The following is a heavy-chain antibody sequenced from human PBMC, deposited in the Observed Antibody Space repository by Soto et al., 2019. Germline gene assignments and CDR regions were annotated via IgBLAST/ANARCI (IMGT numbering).Heavy chain of an antibody. CDR3: ARIGTLLGIVTNNWFDP. V-gene: IGHV4-30-4*01. CDR2: TSYSGT. D-gene: IGHD3-3*01. Sequence: SETLSLTCTVSGASISTDDHYWGWIRQPPGKGLEWIAYTSYSGTYYNPSLKSRVTTSLDRSNNQISLYLSSVTAADTAVYYCARIGTLLGIVTNNWFDPWGRGTLVTVSS. J-gene: IGHJ5*02. CDR1: GASISTDDHY.